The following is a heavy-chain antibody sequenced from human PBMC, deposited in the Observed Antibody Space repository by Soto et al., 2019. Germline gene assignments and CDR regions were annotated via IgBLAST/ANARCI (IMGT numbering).Heavy chain of an antibody. V-gene: IGHV4-59*08. CDR1: GGSISGDY. J-gene: IGHJ4*02. D-gene: IGHD3-22*01. Sequence: PSETLSLTCTVSGGSISGDYWSWIRQPPGKGLEWIGYIYYTGTTNYNPSLKSRVNISVDTSKNHFSLKLNSVTAADTAVYYCARLGGYYQAFDSWGQGTLVTVS. CDR2: IYYTGTT. CDR3: ARLGGYYQAFDS.